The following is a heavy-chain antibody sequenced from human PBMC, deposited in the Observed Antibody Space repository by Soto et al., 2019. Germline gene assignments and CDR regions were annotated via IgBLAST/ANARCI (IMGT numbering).Heavy chain of an antibody. Sequence: EVQLVESGGGLVQPGGSLRLSCAASGFTFSSYWMHWVRQAPGKGLVSVSRMNSGGSSTDYTDSVKGRFTISRDNAKYTLYLQMNSLRAEDTAVYYCARDSGSYADYWGQGTLVTVSS. J-gene: IGHJ4*02. CDR1: GFTFSSYW. CDR3: ARDSGSYADY. D-gene: IGHD1-26*01. CDR2: MNSGGSST. V-gene: IGHV3-74*01.